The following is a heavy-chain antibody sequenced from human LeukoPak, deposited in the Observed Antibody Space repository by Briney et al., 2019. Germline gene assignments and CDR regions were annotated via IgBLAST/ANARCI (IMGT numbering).Heavy chain of an antibody. D-gene: IGHD6-19*01. V-gene: IGHV4-59*12. Sequence: KPSETLSLTCTVSGGSIGSYYWSWIRQPPGKGLEWIGYIYYSGSTNYNPSLKSRVTISVDTSKNQFSLKLSSVTAADTAVYYCYIAVAGTGFDYWGQGTLVTVSS. CDR1: GGSIGSYY. CDR3: YIAVAGTGFDY. J-gene: IGHJ4*02. CDR2: IYYSGST.